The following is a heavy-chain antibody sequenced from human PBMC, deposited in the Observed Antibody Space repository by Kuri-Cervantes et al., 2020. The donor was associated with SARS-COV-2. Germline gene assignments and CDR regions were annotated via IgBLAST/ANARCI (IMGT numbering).Heavy chain of an antibody. CDR1: GFPFSSYS. V-gene: IGHV3-21*01. CDR2: ISSSSSYI. J-gene: IGHJ4*02. CDR3: ARDSSGYYRLDY. D-gene: IGHD3-22*01. Sequence: GESLKISCAASGFPFSSYSMNWVRQAPGKGLEWVSSISSSSSYIYYADSVKGRFTISRDNAKNSLYLQMNSLRAEDTAVYYCARDSSGYYRLDYWGQGTLVTVSS.